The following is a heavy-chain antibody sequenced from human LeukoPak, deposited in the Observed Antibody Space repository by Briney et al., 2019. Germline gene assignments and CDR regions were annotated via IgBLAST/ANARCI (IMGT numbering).Heavy chain of an antibody. Sequence: PGGSLRLSCAASGFTFSSYWMSWVRQAPGKGLEWVANIKQDGSEKYYVDSVKGRFTISRDNAKNSLYLQMNSLRAEGTALYYCAKDIRNIVGALIGAFDIWGQGTMVTVSS. V-gene: IGHV3-7*03. CDR1: GFTFSSYW. J-gene: IGHJ3*02. D-gene: IGHD1-26*01. CDR3: AKDIRNIVGALIGAFDI. CDR2: IKQDGSEK.